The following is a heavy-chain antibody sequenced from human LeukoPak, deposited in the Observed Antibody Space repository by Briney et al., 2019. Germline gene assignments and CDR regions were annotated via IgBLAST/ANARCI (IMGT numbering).Heavy chain of an antibody. J-gene: IGHJ4*02. V-gene: IGHV3-23*01. CDR1: GFTFSSYA. D-gene: IGHD3-22*01. Sequence: GGSLRLSCAASGFTFSSYAMSWVRQAPGKGLEWVSAISGSGGSTYYADSVKGRFTISRENSKNMLYLQMNSLRAEDTAVYYCAKAGWAPGSGYYSNWGQGTLVTVSS. CDR3: AKAGWAPGSGYYSN. CDR2: ISGSGGST.